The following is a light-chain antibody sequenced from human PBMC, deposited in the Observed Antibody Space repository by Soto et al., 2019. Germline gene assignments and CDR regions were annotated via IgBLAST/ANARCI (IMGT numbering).Light chain of an antibody. CDR3: QTCGTGPWV. V-gene: IGLV4-69*01. J-gene: IGLJ3*02. CDR1: SGHSSYA. Sequence: QSVLTQSPSASASLGASVKLTCTLTSGHSSYAIAWHQQQPEKGPRYLMKVNSDGSHSKGDGIPDRFSGSSSGAERYLTISSLQSEDEADYYCQTCGTGPWVFGGGTKLTVL. CDR2: VNSDGSH.